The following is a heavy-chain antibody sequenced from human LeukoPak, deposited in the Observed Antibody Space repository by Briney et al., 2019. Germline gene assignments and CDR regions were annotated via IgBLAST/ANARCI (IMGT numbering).Heavy chain of an antibody. V-gene: IGHV4-59*08. Sequence: SETLSLTCTVSGGSISNFYWSWIRQPPGKGLEWIGCIYYSGSTNYNPSLKSRVTISVDTSKNQFSLELSSVTAADTAVYYCARQKDSSSWSHFDSWGQGTLVTVSS. CDR3: ARQKDSSSWSHFDS. CDR1: GGSISNFY. CDR2: IYYSGST. J-gene: IGHJ4*02. D-gene: IGHD6-13*01.